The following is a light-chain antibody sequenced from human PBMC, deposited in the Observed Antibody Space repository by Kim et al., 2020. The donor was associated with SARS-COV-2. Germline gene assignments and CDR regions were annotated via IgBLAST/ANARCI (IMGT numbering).Light chain of an antibody. Sequence: EIVMTQSPAPLSVSPGERATLSCRASESINTYLAWYQQKPGQAPRLLMYDASTRATGIPARFSGSGSGTEFTLTISSLQSEDFAVYYCQQYNDWPPGDTFGQGTKLEIK. CDR1: ESINTY. V-gene: IGKV3-15*01. J-gene: IGKJ2*01. CDR2: DAS. CDR3: QQYNDWPPGDT.